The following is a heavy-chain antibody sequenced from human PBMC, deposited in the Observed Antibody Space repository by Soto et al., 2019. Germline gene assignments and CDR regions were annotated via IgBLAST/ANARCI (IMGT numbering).Heavy chain of an antibody. CDR2: ISGSGGST. V-gene: IGHV3-23*01. CDR3: AKEFVNYYAPGAYFDY. D-gene: IGHD3-10*01. Sequence: GGSLRLSCAASGFTFSSYAMSWVRQAPGKGLEWVSAISGSGGSTYYADSVKGRFTISRDNSKNTLYLQMNSLRAEDTAVYYCAKEFVNYYAPGAYFDYWGQGTLVTVSS. CDR1: GFTFSSYA. J-gene: IGHJ4*02.